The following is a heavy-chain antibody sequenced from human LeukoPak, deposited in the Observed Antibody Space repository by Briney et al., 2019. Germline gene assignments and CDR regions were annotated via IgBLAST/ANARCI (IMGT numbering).Heavy chain of an antibody. CDR1: GYTFTSYA. CDR2: INAGNGNT. V-gene: IGHV1-3*01. Sequence: ASVKVSCKASGYTFTSYAMHWVRQAPGQRLEWMGWINAGNGNTKYSQKFQGRVTITRDTSASTAYMELSSLRSEDTAVYYCARHDYVWGSYRWYYHYGMDVWGKGTTVTVSS. D-gene: IGHD3-16*02. J-gene: IGHJ6*04. CDR3: ARHDYVWGSYRWYYHYGMDV.